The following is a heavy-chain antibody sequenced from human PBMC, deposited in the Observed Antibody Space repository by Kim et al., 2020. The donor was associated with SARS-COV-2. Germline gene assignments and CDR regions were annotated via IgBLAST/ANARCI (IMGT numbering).Heavy chain of an antibody. D-gene: IGHD2-15*01. CDR3: ARILIESAFDI. V-gene: IGHV3-33*01. J-gene: IGHJ3*02. Sequence: KYYADSVKGRFTISRDNSKNTLYLQMNTLRAEDTAVYYCARILIESAFDIWGQGTMVTVSS. CDR2: K.